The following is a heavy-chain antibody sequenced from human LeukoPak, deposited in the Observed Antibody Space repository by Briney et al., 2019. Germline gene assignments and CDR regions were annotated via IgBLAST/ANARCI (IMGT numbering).Heavy chain of an antibody. J-gene: IGHJ4*02. Sequence: GGSLRLSCAASGFTFSSYSMNWVRQAPGKGLEWVSSISSSSSYIYYADSVKGRFTISRDNAKNSLYLQMNSLRAEDTAVYYCARVHCSRTSCYVDYWGQGTLVTVSS. V-gene: IGHV3-21*01. CDR1: GFTFSSYS. D-gene: IGHD2-2*01. CDR2: ISSSSSYI. CDR3: ARVHCSRTSCYVDY.